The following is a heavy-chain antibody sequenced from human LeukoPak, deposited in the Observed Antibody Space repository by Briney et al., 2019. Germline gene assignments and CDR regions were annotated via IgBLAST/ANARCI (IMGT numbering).Heavy chain of an antibody. V-gene: IGHV4-4*02. CDR1: GGSISSSNW. CDR3: AKNSPLSASDI. Sequence: SGTLSLTCSVSGGSISSSNWRSWVRQPPEKGLEWIGEIYHSGSTNYNPSLKSRVTISIDKSKNQFSLKLTSVTAADTAVYYCAKNSPLSASDIWGQGTMVTVSS. J-gene: IGHJ3*02. D-gene: IGHD2/OR15-2a*01. CDR2: IYHSGST.